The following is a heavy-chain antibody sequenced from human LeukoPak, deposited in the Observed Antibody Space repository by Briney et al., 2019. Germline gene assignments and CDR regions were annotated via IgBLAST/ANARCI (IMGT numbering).Heavy chain of an antibody. Sequence: SQTLSLTCAVSGGSISSGGYSWSWVRQPPGKGLEWIGYIYHSGSTYYNPSLKSRVTISVDGSQNQFSLQLTSVTAADAAVYYCALIGAQTGNYYGMDVWGQGTTVTVSS. J-gene: IGHJ6*02. CDR2: IYHSGST. CDR3: ALIGAQTGNYYGMDV. CDR1: GGSISSGGYS. D-gene: IGHD3-10*01. V-gene: IGHV4-30-2*01.